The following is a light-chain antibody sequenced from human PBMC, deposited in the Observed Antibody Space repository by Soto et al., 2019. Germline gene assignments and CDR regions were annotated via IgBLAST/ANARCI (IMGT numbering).Light chain of an antibody. Sequence: IVMTQSQATLSVSPGESATLSCRASQSVSSNVARYQQEPGQAPRLLIYGASTRASGIPARFGGSGSGTEFTHTISSLQSEDFAVYYCQQYNNWPLTFGGGTKVDIK. V-gene: IGKV3-15*01. J-gene: IGKJ4*01. CDR3: QQYNNWPLT. CDR2: GAS. CDR1: QSVSSN.